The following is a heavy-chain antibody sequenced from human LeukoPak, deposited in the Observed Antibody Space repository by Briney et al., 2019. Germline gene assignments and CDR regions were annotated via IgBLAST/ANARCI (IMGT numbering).Heavy chain of an antibody. V-gene: IGHV3-23*01. J-gene: IGHJ3*02. CDR3: AMKGANWEDAFDI. CDR1: GFTFSSYT. Sequence: PGGSLRLSCAASGFTFSSYTMTWVRQAPGKGLEWVSAISGSGGGTYYADSVKGRFTISRDNSKNTLFLQMNSLRADDTAVYYCAMKGANWEDAFDIWGQGTMVTVSS. CDR2: ISGSGGGT. D-gene: IGHD7-27*01.